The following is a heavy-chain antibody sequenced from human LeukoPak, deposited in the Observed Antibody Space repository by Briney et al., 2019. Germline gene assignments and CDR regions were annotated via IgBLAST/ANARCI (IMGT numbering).Heavy chain of an antibody. V-gene: IGHV1-2*02. CDR3: ARDNYYDSSGYYGWFDP. D-gene: IGHD3-22*01. J-gene: IGHJ5*02. Sequence: ASVKVSCKASGYTFTGYYMHRVRQAPGQGLEWIGWINPNSGGTNYAQKFQGRVTMTRDTSISTAYMELSRLRSDDTAVYYCARDNYYDSSGYYGWFDPWGQGTLVTVSS. CDR1: GYTFTGYY. CDR2: INPNSGGT.